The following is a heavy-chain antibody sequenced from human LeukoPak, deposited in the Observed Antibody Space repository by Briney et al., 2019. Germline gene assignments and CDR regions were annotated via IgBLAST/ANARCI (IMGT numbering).Heavy chain of an antibody. Sequence: SETLSLTCTVSGGSINSYYWSWIRQPPGKGLEWIGYIYYSGSTNYNPSLKSRVTISVDTSKNQFSLKLSSVTAADTAVYYCAKIYDFWSGRSAFDIWGQGTMVTVSS. V-gene: IGHV4-59*01. CDR1: GGSINSYY. CDR3: AKIYDFWSGRSAFDI. J-gene: IGHJ3*02. CDR2: IYYSGST. D-gene: IGHD3-3*01.